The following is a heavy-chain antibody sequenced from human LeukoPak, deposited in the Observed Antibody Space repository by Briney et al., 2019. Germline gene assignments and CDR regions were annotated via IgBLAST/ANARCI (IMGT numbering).Heavy chain of an antibody. V-gene: IGHV1-69*04. CDR2: IIPILGIA. D-gene: IGHD1-14*01. Sequence: GASVKVSCKASGGTFSSYAISWVRQAPGQGLEWMGRIIPILGIANYAQKFQGRVTIAADKSTSTAYMELSSLRSEDTAVYYCARDPRHITWAFYYYGMDVWGQGTTVTVSS. CDR1: GGTFSSYA. CDR3: ARDPRHITWAFYYYGMDV. J-gene: IGHJ6*02.